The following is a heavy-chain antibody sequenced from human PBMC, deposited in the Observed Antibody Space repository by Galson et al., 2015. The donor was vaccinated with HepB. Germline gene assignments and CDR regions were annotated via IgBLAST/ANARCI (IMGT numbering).Heavy chain of an antibody. CDR2: ISSSSSYI. CDR1: GFTFSSYS. Sequence: SLRLSCAASGFTFSSYSMNWVRQAPGKGLEWVSSISSSSSYIYYADSVKGRFTLSRDNAKNSLYLQMNSLRAEDTAVYYCARVAAMAQAGGTAIIYFDYWGQGTLVTVSS. J-gene: IGHJ4*02. V-gene: IGHV3-21*01. D-gene: IGHD5-18*01. CDR3: ARVAAMAQAGGTAIIYFDY.